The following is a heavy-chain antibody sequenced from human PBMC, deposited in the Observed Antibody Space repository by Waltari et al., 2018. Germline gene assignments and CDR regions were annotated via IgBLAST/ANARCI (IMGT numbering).Heavy chain of an antibody. J-gene: IGHJ4*02. Sequence: QVQLLQSGAEVQKTGSSVKVSCKASGGSFSSYAISWGRQAPGQGLEWMGGIIPIFGTANYAQKFQGRVTITADESTSTAYMELSSLRSEDTAVYYCARGDYDFWSGRRPVWGQGTLVTVSS. CDR1: GGSFSSYA. CDR3: ARGDYDFWSGRRPV. D-gene: IGHD3-3*01. CDR2: IIPIFGTA. V-gene: IGHV1-69*12.